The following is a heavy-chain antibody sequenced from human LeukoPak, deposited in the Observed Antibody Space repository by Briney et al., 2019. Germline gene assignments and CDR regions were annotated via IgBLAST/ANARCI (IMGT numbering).Heavy chain of an antibody. CDR2: ISGSGGST. J-gene: IGHJ4*02. CDR3: AKAEWGFDY. Sequence: GGSLRLSCAASGFTFSNAWMSWVRQAPGKGLEWVSAISGSGGSTYYADSVKGRFTISRDNSKNTLYLQMNSLRAEDTAVYYCAKAEWGFDYWGQGTLVTVSS. CDR1: GFTFSNAW. V-gene: IGHV3-23*01. D-gene: IGHD2-8*01.